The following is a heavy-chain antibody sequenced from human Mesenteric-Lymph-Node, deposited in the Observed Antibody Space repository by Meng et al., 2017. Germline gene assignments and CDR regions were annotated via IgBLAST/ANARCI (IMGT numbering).Heavy chain of an antibody. CDR1: GFTFSTYW. CDR3: ARELLTRYCSGGSCYHYYFDY. Sequence: GGSLRLSCEASGFTFSTYWMSWVRQTPGKGLEWVADIKEDGSELRYVDSVRGRFTISRDNSKNTLYLQMNSLRAEDTAVYYCARELLTRYCSGGSCYHYYFDYWGQGTLVTVSS. V-gene: IGHV3-7*03. J-gene: IGHJ4*02. D-gene: IGHD2-15*01. CDR2: IKEDGSEL.